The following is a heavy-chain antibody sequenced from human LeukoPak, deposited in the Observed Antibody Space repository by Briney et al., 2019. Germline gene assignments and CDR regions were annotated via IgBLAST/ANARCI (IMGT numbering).Heavy chain of an antibody. D-gene: IGHD5-12*01. CDR1: GYTFTDYY. Sequence: ASVKVSCKTSGYTFTDYYLHWVRQAPGQGLEWVGWIHPNSGATHYAQKFQGRLTMTRDTSIGTVYMELTRLRSDDTAVYYCARDMGRYSGCDYDYWGQGTLVTASS. CDR2: IHPNSGAT. CDR3: ARDMGRYSGCDYDY. J-gene: IGHJ4*02. V-gene: IGHV1-2*02.